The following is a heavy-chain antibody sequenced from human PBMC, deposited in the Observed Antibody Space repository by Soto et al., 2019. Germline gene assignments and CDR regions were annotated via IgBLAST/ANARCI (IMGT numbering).Heavy chain of an antibody. Sequence: ASVKVSCKAPGDTFTSYYLNWVRQAPGQGLEWMGVINPHGGSTKYAQKFQGRITMTRDTSRSTVYMELSSLRSDDTAIYYCARSSGGNFGIIIEGSNWFDPWRQRPLFTV. CDR3: ARSSGGNFGIIIEGSNWFDP. V-gene: IGHV1-46*01. CDR1: GDTFTSYY. CDR2: INPHGGST. D-gene: IGHD3-3*01. J-gene: IGHJ5*02.